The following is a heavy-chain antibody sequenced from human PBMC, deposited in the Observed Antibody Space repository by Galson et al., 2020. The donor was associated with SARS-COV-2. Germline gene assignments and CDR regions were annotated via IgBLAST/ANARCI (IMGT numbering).Heavy chain of an antibody. Sequence: GGSLRLSCAASGFTFDDYAMHWVRQAPGKGLEWVSGISWNSGSIGYADSVKGRFTISRDNAKNSLYLQMNSLRAEDTALYYCAKVSHYYDSSGYSHYFDYWGQGTLVTVSS. CDR3: AKVSHYYDSSGYSHYFDY. CDR1: GFTFDDYA. CDR2: ISWNSGSI. D-gene: IGHD3-22*01. J-gene: IGHJ4*02. V-gene: IGHV3-9*01.